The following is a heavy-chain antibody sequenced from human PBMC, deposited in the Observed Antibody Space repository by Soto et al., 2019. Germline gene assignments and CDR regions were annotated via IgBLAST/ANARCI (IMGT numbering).Heavy chain of an antibody. CDR2: IYYSGTS. D-gene: IGHD4-17*01. CDR3: ARNYGDSVWFDP. Sequence: SETLSLTCTVSGGSISTSAYYWGWIRQPPGKGLEWIGTIYYSGTSYHNPSLKVRVTISVDTSKNQFSLTLSSVTAADTAVYYCARNYGDSVWFDPWGQGTLVTVSS. J-gene: IGHJ5*02. CDR1: GGSISTSAYY. V-gene: IGHV4-39*07.